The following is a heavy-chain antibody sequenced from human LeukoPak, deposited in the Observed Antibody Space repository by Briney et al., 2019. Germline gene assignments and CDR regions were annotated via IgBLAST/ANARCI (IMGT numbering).Heavy chain of an antibody. CDR1: GYTFTSYY. CDR2: INPSGGST. D-gene: IGHD6-6*01. CDR3: ARGGYSSSSIGYFDY. J-gene: IGHJ4*02. Sequence: ASVKVSCKASGYTFTSYYMHWVRQAPGQGLEWMGIINPSGGSTSYAQKFQGRVTITADESTSTAYMELSSLRSEDTAVYYCARGGYSSSSIGYFDYWGQGTLVTVSS. V-gene: IGHV1-46*01.